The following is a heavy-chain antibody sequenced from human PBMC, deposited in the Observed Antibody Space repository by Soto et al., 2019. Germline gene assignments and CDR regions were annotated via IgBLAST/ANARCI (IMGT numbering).Heavy chain of an antibody. Sequence: GGSLRLSCAASGFTFSSYAMSWVRQAPGKGLEWVSAISGSGGSTHYADSVKGRFTISRDNSKNTLYLQMNSLRAEDTAVYYCAKDGVAVVAATNWFDPWGQGTLVTVSS. CDR2: ISGSGGST. V-gene: IGHV3-23*01. CDR3: AKDGVAVVAATNWFDP. J-gene: IGHJ5*02. D-gene: IGHD2-15*01. CDR1: GFTFSSYA.